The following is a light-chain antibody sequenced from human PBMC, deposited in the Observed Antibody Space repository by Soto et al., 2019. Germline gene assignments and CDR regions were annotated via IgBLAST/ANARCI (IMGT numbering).Light chain of an antibody. CDR2: AAS. CDR1: QSVGSNF. CDR3: QQYGSRPWA. Sequence: IVLTQSPGTLSLSPGERATLSCRASQSVGSNFLAWYQQKRGQAPRILIYAASNRACGIPDRFSGSGSGSDFTLTISRLEPEDFAVYYCQQYGSRPWAFGQGTRVEI. V-gene: IGKV3-20*01. J-gene: IGKJ1*01.